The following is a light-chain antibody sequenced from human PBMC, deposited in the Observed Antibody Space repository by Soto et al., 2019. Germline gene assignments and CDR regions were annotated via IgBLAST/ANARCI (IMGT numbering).Light chain of an antibody. CDR3: QQSYSGWT. Sequence: DIQMTQSPSSLSASVGDRVTITCRASQSISSYLNWYQQKPGKXPXXLIYAASSLQSGVPSRFSGSGSGTDFTLTISSLQPEDFATDDCQQSYSGWTFGQGTKVDIK. J-gene: IGKJ1*01. CDR1: QSISSY. CDR2: AAS. V-gene: IGKV1-39*01.